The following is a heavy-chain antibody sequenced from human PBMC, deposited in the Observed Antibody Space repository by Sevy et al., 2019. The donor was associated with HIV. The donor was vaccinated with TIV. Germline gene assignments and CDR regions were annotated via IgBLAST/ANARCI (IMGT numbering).Heavy chain of an antibody. CDR2: IWYDGSDT. CDR1: GFIFSNHG. CDR3: ARDVDSNYDGIDA. V-gene: IGHV3-33*01. Sequence: GGSLRLSCAASGFIFSNHGMHWVRQAPGKGLEWVARIWYDGSDTYYGESVKGRFTISRDNSKNTVDLQMNSPRVEDTAVYYCARDVDSNYDGIDAWGQGTTVTVSS. D-gene: IGHD4-4*01. J-gene: IGHJ6*02.